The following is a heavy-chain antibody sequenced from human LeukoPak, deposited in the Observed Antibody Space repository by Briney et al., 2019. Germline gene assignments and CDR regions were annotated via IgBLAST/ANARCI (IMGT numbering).Heavy chain of an antibody. CDR1: GFTFDNYA. V-gene: IGHV3-9*01. D-gene: IGHD6-19*01. Sequence: GGSLRVSCAASGFTFDNYAMNWVRQVPGKGLEWISLISGNSGTIGYADSVKGRFTISRDNANNFLYLQMNSLTAEDTPLYYCARAYKDRSLAGKKEFFQHWGQGTLVTVSS. J-gene: IGHJ1*01. CDR2: ISGNSGTI. CDR3: ARAYKDRSLAGKKEFFQH.